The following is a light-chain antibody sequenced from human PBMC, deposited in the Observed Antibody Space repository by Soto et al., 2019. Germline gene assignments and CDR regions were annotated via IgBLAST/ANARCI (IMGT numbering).Light chain of an antibody. J-gene: IGKJ1*01. Sequence: EIGLTQSPATLSLSPGERATLSCRASQSVSIYLAWYQQKPGQAPRLLIYDVSNRATGIPARFSGSGSGTDFTLTISSLEPEDFAVYYCQQYGSLSGTFGQGTKVDIK. CDR1: QSVSIY. CDR2: DVS. V-gene: IGKV3-11*01. CDR3: QQYGSLSGT.